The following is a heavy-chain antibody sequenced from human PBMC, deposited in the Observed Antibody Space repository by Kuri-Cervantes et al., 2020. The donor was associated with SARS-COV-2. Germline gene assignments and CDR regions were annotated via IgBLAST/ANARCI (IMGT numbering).Heavy chain of an antibody. Sequence: GSLRLSCTVSGGSISSSSYYWGWIRQPPGRGLEWIGSIYYSGSTYYNPSLKSRVTISVDTSKNQVSLKLSSLTAADTAVYYCARLTTVTTFYYWGQGTLVTVSS. J-gene: IGHJ4*02. V-gene: IGHV4-39*01. CDR3: ARLTTVTTFYY. CDR2: IYYSGST. D-gene: IGHD4-17*01. CDR1: GGSISSSSYY.